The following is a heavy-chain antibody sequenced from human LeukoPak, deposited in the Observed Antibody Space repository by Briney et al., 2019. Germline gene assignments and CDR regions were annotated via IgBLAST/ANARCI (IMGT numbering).Heavy chain of an antibody. CDR1: GFTFSSGY. CDR2: ISSDGSNT. V-gene: IGHV3-74*01. D-gene: IGHD2-2*02. Sequence: PGGSLRLSCAVSGFTFSSGYMHWVRQPPGKGPVWVSRISSDGSNTIYADSVKGRFTISRDDARNTLYLQMNSLRDADTAVYYCARYTGRGVYWGQGTLVTVSS. J-gene: IGHJ4*02. CDR3: ARYTGRGVY.